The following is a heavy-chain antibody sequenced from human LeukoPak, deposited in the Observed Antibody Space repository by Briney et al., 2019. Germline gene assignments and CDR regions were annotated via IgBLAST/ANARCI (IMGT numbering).Heavy chain of an antibody. CDR2: ISSSSSTI. Sequence: GGSLRLSCAASGFTFSSYSMNWVRQAPGKGLEWVSYISSSSSTIYYADSVKGRFTISRDNAKNSLYLQMNSLRAEDTAVYYCAREGSHVSSGYPPDFDYWGQGTLVTVSS. D-gene: IGHD3-22*01. CDR1: GFTFSSYS. V-gene: IGHV3-48*04. J-gene: IGHJ4*02. CDR3: AREGSHVSSGYPPDFDY.